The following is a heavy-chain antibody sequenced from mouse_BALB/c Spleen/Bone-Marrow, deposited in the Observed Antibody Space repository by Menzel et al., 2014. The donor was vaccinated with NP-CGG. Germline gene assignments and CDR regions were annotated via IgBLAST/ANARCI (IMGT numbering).Heavy chain of an antibody. CDR1: GFSLTSYG. CDR2: IWRGGST. J-gene: IGHJ2*01. CDR3: AKRGNYGYFDY. Sequence: VQRVESGPSLVQPSQSLSITCTVSGFSLTSYGVHWVRPSPGKGLEWLGVIWRGGSTDYNAAFMSRLSITKDNSKSQVLFKMNSLQADDTAIYYCAKRGNYGYFDYWGQGTTLTVPS. V-gene: IGHV2-5-1*01. D-gene: IGHD2-1*01.